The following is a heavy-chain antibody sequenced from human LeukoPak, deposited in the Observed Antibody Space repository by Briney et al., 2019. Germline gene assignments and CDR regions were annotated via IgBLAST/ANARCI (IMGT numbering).Heavy chain of an antibody. CDR2: INPNSGAT. J-gene: IGHJ6*03. D-gene: IGHD2-21*02. V-gene: IGHV1-2*02. CDR3: ARDALVTIGEYYYYHMDV. Sequence: GASVKVSCKASRATFSNYAISWVRQAPGQGLEWMGWINPNSGATNYAQKFQGRVTMTRDMSISTAYMELSRLRSDDTAVYYCARDALVTIGEYYYYHMDVWGKGTTVSVSS. CDR1: RATFSNYA.